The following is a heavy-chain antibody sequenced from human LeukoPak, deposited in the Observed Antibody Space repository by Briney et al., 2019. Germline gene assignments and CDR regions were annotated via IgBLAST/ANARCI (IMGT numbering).Heavy chain of an antibody. CDR3: VRDFGTTGWHTFDY. J-gene: IGHJ4*02. Sequence: SQTLSLTCVVSGDSVSSKNGAWNWIRQSPSRGLEWLGRTYYRSKWYNDYAESMEGRMTISQDTSKNQYSPHLNSVTPDDTAVYYCVRDFGTTGWHTFDYWGQGTLVTVSS. D-gene: IGHD6-19*01. CDR1: GDSVSSKNGA. CDR2: TYYRSKWYN. V-gene: IGHV6-1*01.